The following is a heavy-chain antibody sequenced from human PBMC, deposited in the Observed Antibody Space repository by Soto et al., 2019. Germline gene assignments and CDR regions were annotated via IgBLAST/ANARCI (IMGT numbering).Heavy chain of an antibody. CDR2: IYWDYDK. D-gene: IGHD5-18*01. CDR3: AHKPRAWIQLWLGAFDI. V-gene: IGHV2-5*02. J-gene: IGHJ3*02. Sequence: SGPTLVNPSQTPTLTCTFAGCSLTTPGEGAGWIHQTPGNALEWVALIYWDYDKRYSPSLKSRLTTTQDTSTNQVVLTMTNMDPVDTATYYFAHKPRAWIQLWLGAFDIWGQGTIVT. CDR1: GCSLTTPGEG.